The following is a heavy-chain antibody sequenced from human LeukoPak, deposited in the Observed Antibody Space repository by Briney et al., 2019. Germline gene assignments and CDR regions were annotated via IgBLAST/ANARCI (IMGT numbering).Heavy chain of an antibody. CDR1: GFTFSSDW. CDR3: ARVPGYSGYFYGMDV. J-gene: IGHJ6*02. Sequence: PGGSLRLSCAASGFTFSSDWMHWVRQAPGKGLVWVSRINHNGVSINYADSVKGRFTISRDNTKNTLYLQMNSLRAEDTAVYYCARVPGYSGYFYGMDVWGQGTTVTVPS. V-gene: IGHV3-74*01. D-gene: IGHD5-12*01. CDR2: INHNGVSI.